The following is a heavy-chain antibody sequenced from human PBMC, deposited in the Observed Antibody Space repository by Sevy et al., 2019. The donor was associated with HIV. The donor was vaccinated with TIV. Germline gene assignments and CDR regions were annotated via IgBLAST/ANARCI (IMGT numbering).Heavy chain of an antibody. CDR1: GYTFTSYG. D-gene: IGHD2-21*02. CDR2: ISAYNGNT. J-gene: IGHJ4*02. Sequence: ASVKVSCKASGYTFTSYGISWVRQAPGQGLEWMGWISAYNGNTNYAQKLQGRVTMSTDTSTSTAYMELRSLRSDDTAVYYCARDLGGYGGNSIDYWGQGTLVTVSS. CDR3: ARDLGGYGGNSIDY. V-gene: IGHV1-18*01.